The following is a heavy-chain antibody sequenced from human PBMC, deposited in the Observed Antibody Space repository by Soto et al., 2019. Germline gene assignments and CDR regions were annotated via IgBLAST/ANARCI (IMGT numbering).Heavy chain of an antibody. CDR3: ARGGVGATAEGWGFGYYYYGMDV. CDR1: GGSISSYY. J-gene: IGHJ6*02. Sequence: KPSETLSLTCTVSGGSISSYYWSWIRQPPGKGLEWIGYIYYSGSTNYNPSLKSRVTISVDTSKNQFSLKLSPVTAADTAVYYCARGGVGATAEGWGFGYYYYGMDVWGQGTTVTFSS. V-gene: IGHV4-59*01. CDR2: IYYSGST. D-gene: IGHD1-26*01.